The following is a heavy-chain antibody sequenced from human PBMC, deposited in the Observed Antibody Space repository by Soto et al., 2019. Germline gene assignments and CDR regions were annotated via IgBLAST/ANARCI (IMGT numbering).Heavy chain of an antibody. Sequence: HLQLQESGPGLVKPSETLSLTCTVSDDSINNNNYFWAWIRQPPGKGLEWIGTTYYSGATYHNPSRKSRVAISVATSKNQFSLRLTSVTAADTAVYYCAREAGNGSFDIWGQGALVTVSS. CDR1: DDSINNNNYF. J-gene: IGHJ4*02. V-gene: IGHV4-39*02. CDR2: TYYSGAT. CDR3: AREAGNGSFDI. D-gene: IGHD2-8*01.